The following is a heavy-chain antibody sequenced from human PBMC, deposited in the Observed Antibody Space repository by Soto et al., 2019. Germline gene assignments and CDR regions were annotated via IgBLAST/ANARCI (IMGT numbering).Heavy chain of an antibody. J-gene: IGHJ4*02. CDR3: ARAGDCSGVSCYSFILDY. Sequence: QVQLVQSGAEVKKPGSSVKVSCKASGGGFNSYAFSWVRQAPGQGLEWMGALIPSFGTANYAQKFQGRVTITADDSTTTVYMDLSSLTPDDTAMYFCARAGDCSGVSCYSFILDYWGQGTQVTVSS. CDR2: LIPSFGTA. D-gene: IGHD2-15*01. CDR1: GGGFNSYA. V-gene: IGHV1-69*01.